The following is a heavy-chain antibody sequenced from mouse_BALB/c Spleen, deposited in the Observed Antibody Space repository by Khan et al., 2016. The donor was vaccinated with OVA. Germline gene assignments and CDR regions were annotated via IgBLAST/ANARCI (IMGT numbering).Heavy chain of an antibody. J-gene: IGHJ3*01. CDR3: ARKNFCSATFAY. V-gene: IGHV1-77*01. Sequence: QVQLQQSGAELARPGASVKLSCKASGYTFTDYYINWVKQRTGQGLEWIGEISPGSGDTYYNEKFKGKATLTADKSSSTAYMQLSSLTSEASAVYFCARKNFCSATFAYWGQGTPVTVSA. CDR2: ISPGSGDT. D-gene: IGHD6-1*01. CDR1: GYTFTDYY.